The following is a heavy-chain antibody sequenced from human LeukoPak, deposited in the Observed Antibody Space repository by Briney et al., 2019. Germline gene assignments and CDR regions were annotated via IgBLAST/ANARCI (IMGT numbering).Heavy chain of an antibody. Sequence: ASVKVSCKASGYTFTSFDINWVRQAPGQGLECMGWMNPINGHTGYAQKFQGRVTMTGDTATSTAYMELSSLTYEDTAVYYCARPTSRPSNYYHMDVWGKGTTATVTS. V-gene: IGHV1-8*01. D-gene: IGHD6-13*01. CDR2: MNPINGHT. CDR1: GYTFTSFD. J-gene: IGHJ6*03. CDR3: ARPTSRPSNYYHMDV.